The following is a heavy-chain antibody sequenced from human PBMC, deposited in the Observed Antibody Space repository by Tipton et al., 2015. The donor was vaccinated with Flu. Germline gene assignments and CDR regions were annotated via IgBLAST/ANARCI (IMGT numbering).Heavy chain of an antibody. Sequence: GSLRLSCAASGFTFSRYAMSWVRQAPGKGLEWVSGISGSGYTTYFADSVKGRFTISRDIFTNTLYLQMNSLRAGDTAIYYCAKVIPELVAGLDYWGQGTLVTVSS. V-gene: IGHV3-23*01. CDR2: ISGSGYTT. CDR1: GFTFSRYA. J-gene: IGHJ4*02. CDR3: AKVIPELVAGLDY. D-gene: IGHD5-12*01.